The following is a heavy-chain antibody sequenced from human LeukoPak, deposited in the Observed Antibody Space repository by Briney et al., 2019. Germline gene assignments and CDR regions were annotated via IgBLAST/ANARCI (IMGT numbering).Heavy chain of an antibody. CDR2: IYYSGST. V-gene: IGHV4-59*08. J-gene: IGHJ5*02. CDR3: ARGRIAVANWFDP. Sequence: SETLSLTCTVSSGSISSYYWSWIRQPPGKGLEWIGYIYYSGSTNYNPSLKSRVTISVDTSKNQFSLKLSSVTAADTAVYYCARGRIAVANWFDPWGQGTLVTVSS. D-gene: IGHD6-19*01. CDR1: SGSISSYY.